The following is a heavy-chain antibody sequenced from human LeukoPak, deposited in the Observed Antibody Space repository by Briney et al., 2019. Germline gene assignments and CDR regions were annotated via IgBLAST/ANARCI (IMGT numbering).Heavy chain of an antibody. CDR3: GRDIADCTNGVSYNSSDP. D-gene: IGHD2-8*01. V-gene: IGHV4-4*07. CDR1: GGSISSYY. CDR2: IYTSGST. Sequence: SETLSLSCTVSGGSISSYYWSWIRQPAGKGLEWIGRIYTSGSTNYNPSLKSRVTMSVDTSKKQFSPKLNSVTGAATAVYYCGRDIADCTNGVSYNSSDPWGERTLVTVSS. J-gene: IGHJ5*02.